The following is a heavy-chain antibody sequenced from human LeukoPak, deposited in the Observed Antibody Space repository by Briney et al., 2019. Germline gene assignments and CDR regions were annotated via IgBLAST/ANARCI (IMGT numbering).Heavy chain of an antibody. CDR1: GFTFSDYY. CDR2: ISSSGSTI. V-gene: IGHV3-11*04. D-gene: IGHD2-2*01. Sequence: GGSLRLSCAASGFTFSDYYMSWIRQALGKGLEWVSYISSSGSTIYYADSVKGRFTISRDNAKNSLYLQMNSLRAEDTAMYYCARATAAIGNHFDYWGQGTLVTVSS. J-gene: IGHJ4*02. CDR3: ARATAAIGNHFDY.